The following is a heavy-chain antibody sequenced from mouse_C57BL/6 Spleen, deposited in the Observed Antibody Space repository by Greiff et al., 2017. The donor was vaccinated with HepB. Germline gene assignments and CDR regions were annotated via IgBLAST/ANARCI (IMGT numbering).Heavy chain of an antibody. CDR1: GYTFTSYW. CDR2: IHPNSGST. V-gene: IGHV1-64*01. D-gene: IGHD2-4*01. CDR3: ARSTDDYDGDAY. Sequence: QVQLQQPGAELVKPGASVKLSCKASGYTFTSYWMHWVKQRPGQGLEWIGMIHPNSGSTNYNEKFKSKATLTVDKSSSTAYMQLSSLTSEDSAVYYCARSTDDYDGDAYWGQGTLVTVSA. J-gene: IGHJ3*01.